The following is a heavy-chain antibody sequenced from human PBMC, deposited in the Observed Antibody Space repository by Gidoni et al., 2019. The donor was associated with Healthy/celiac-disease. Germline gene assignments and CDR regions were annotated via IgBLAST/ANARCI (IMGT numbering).Heavy chain of an antibody. CDR3: ARVRGGSYSTYYYYYGMDV. D-gene: IGHD1-26*01. V-gene: IGHV4-34*01. CDR1: GGSFSGYY. J-gene: IGHJ6*02. Sequence: QVQLQQWGAGLLKPSETLSLTCAVYGGSFSGYYWSWIRQPPGKGLEWIGEINHSGSTNYNPSLKSRVTISVDTSKNQFSLKLSSVTAADTAVYYCARVRGGSYSTYYYYYGMDVWGQGTTVTVSS. CDR2: INHSGST.